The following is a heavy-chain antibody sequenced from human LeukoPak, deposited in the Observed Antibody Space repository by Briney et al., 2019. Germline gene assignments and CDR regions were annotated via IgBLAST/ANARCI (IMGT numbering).Heavy chain of an antibody. V-gene: IGHV4-34*01. CDR3: ARVRRVVIAPFDY. Sequence: SETLSLTCAVYIGSFSGYHWSWIRQPPGKGLEWIGEINHSGSTNYNPSLKSRVTISVDTSKNQFSLKLSSVTAADTAVYYCARVRRVVIAPFDYWGQGTLVTVSS. CDR2: INHSGST. J-gene: IGHJ4*02. CDR1: IGSFSGYH. D-gene: IGHD3-3*01.